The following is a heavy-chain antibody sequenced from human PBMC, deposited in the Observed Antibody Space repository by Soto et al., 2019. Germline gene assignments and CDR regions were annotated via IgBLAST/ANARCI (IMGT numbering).Heavy chain of an antibody. Sequence: QVQLVQSGAEVKKPGSSVKVSCKASGGTFSSYAISWVRQAPGQGLEWIGGIIPIFGTANYSQKFQCRVTITEEEYKSIAYMELSRLRSEDTVVYYSARNQDIVDEVAYPFCYGMDVGAQGTTDTVSS. CDR2: IIPIFGTA. CDR1: GGTFSSYA. CDR3: ARNQDIVDEVAYPFCYGMDV. V-gene: IGHV1-69*12. D-gene: IGHD2-15*01. J-gene: IGHJ6*02.